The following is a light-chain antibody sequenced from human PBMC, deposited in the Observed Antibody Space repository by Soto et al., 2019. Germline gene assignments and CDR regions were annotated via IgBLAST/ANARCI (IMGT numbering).Light chain of an antibody. J-gene: IGKJ1*01. CDR3: QQYYRYPWT. CDR1: QSVSSW. CDR2: DAS. V-gene: IGKV1-5*01. Sequence: DIQMTQSPSTLSPSVVNGLTITCRASQSVSSWLAWYHQKQGKAPKXLIYDASSLESGVPSRFSGIVYGTPVTITIRSLQPDDGATYDGQQYYRYPWTFGQGTKVDIK.